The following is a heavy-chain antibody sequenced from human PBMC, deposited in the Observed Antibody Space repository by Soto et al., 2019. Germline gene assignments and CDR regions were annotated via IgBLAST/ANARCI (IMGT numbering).Heavy chain of an antibody. CDR1: GYTFTSYA. V-gene: IGHV1-3*01. J-gene: IGHJ5*02. CDR3: AREGHPLNWFDP. CDR2: INADSV. Sequence: ASVKVSCKASGYTFTSYAMHWVRQAPGQRLEWMGWINADSVKGRFTISRDNAKNSLYLQMNSLRAEDTAVYYCAREGHPLNWFDPWGQGTLVTVSS.